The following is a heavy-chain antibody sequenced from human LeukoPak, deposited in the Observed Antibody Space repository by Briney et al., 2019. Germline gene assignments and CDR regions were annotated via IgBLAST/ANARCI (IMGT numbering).Heavy chain of an antibody. CDR2: IYPGDSDT. J-gene: IGHJ4*02. V-gene: IGHV5-51*01. CDR3: ARRRSSSWLDY. Sequence: GESLKISCKGSGYSFSSYWIGWVRQMPGKGLEWMGIIYPGDSDTRYSPSFQGQVTISADKSIDTAYLQWSSLKASDTAMYYCARRRSSSWLDYWGQGTLVTVSS. D-gene: IGHD6-13*01. CDR1: GYSFSSYW.